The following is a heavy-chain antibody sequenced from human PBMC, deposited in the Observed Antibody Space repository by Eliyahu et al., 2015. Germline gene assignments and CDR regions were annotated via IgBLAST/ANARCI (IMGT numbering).Heavy chain of an antibody. CDR3: SRDGSATYQLDY. CDR1: GFTFSRNV. V-gene: IGHV3-33*01. CDR2: IWFYETNK. Sequence: QVQLLESGGGVVQPGRSLRLSCAASGFTFSRNVMHWVRQAPGKGLEWVALIWFYETNKYYADSVRGRFTISRDNSKSILYLQMNSLRAEDTAVYYCSRDGSATYQLDYWGQGTLVTVSS. J-gene: IGHJ4*02. D-gene: IGHD3-10*01.